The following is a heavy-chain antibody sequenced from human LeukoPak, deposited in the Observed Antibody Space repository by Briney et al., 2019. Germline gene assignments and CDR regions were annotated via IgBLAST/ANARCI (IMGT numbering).Heavy chain of an antibody. CDR3: AKGPRSVYDSSGYYFYYYYMDV. CDR2: ISGSGGST. Sequence: SCKASGGTFSSYAMSWVRQAPGKGLEWVSAISGSGGSTYYADSVKGRFTISRDNSKNTLYLQMNSLRAEDTAVYYCAKGPRSVYDSSGYYFYYYYMDVWGKGTTVTVSS. D-gene: IGHD3-22*01. CDR1: GGTFSSYA. V-gene: IGHV3-23*01. J-gene: IGHJ6*03.